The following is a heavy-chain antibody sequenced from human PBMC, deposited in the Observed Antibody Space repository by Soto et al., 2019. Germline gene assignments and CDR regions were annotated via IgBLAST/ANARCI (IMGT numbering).Heavy chain of an antibody. J-gene: IGHJ3*02. CDR3: AHRTVAGTLRAFDI. CDR1: GFSLSTSGVG. CDR2: IYWDDDK. V-gene: IGHV2-5*02. D-gene: IGHD6-19*01. Sequence: QITLKESGPTLVKPTQTLTLTCTFSGFSLSTSGVGVGWIRQPPGKALEWLALIYWDDDKRYSPSLKSRLTITKDTSKNQVVLTMTNMDPVDTATYYCAHRTVAGTLRAFDIWGQGTRVTVSS.